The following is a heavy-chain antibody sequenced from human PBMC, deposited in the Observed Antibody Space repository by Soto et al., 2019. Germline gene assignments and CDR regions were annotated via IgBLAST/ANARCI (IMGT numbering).Heavy chain of an antibody. Sequence: VQLVESGGGVVQPGRSLRLSCAASGFTFSIYGMHWVRQAPGKGLEWVAVIWYDGSNKYYADYVKGRFTITRDNSKNTLYLQMKSLRAEDTAVYYCARDPSDYWGQGTLVTVSS. CDR1: GFTFSIYG. CDR3: ARDPSDY. CDR2: IWYDGSNK. J-gene: IGHJ4*02. V-gene: IGHV3-33*01.